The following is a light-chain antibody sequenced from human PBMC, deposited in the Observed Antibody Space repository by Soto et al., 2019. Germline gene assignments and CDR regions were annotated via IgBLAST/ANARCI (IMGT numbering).Light chain of an antibody. J-gene: IGLJ1*01. CDR3: TSYTSSSTYV. CDR2: EVS. CDR1: SSDVGGYNY. V-gene: IGLV2-14*01. Sequence: QSVLTQPASVSGSPGQSIPISCTGSSSDVGGYNYVSWYQHHPGKAPTLMIYEVSTRPSGVSNRFSGAKSGNTASLTISGLQAEDEADYYCTSYTSSSTYVFGTGTKLAVL.